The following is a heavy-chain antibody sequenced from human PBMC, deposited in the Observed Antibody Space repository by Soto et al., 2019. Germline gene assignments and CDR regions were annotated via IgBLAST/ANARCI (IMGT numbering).Heavy chain of an antibody. CDR1: GFTFGGSA. CDR2: IRRKANSYAT. Sequence: GGPLRLSCAASGFTFGGSAMHWVRQASGKGLEGVGRIRRKANSYATAYAAWVEGRFTISREDSKNTAYLQINILKTEDTAVYYCSSFWHYRYDYWGQGILVTVSS. CDR3: SSFWHYRYDY. D-gene: IGHD1-7*01. J-gene: IGHJ4*02. V-gene: IGHV3-73*01.